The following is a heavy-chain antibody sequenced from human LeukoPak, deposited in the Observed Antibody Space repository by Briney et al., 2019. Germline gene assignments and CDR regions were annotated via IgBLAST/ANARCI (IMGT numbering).Heavy chain of an antibody. V-gene: IGHV3-23*01. CDR2: ISGSGGTT. J-gene: IGHJ4*02. D-gene: IGHD3-10*01. CDR3: ARDGYYYGSGSYYKVDFDY. CDR1: GFTFSSYA. Sequence: GGSLRLSCAASGFTFSSYAMNWVRQTPGKGLEWVSAISGSGGTTHYADPVKGRFTISRDNAKNSLYLQMNSLRAEDTAVYYCARDGYYYGSGSYYKVDFDYWGQGTLVTVSS.